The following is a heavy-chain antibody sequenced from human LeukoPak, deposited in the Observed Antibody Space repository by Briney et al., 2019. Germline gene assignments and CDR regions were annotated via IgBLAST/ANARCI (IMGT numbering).Heavy chain of an antibody. CDR3: AKETVVATLYYYYYYGMDV. CDR1: GFTFSSYG. V-gene: IGHV3-30*18. Sequence: PGGSLGLSCAASGFTFSSYGMHWVRQAPGKGLEWVAVISYDGSNKYYADSVKGRFTISRDNSKNTLYLQMNSLRAEDTAVYYCAKETVVATLYYYYYYGMDVWGQGTTVTVSS. CDR2: ISYDGSNK. D-gene: IGHD5-12*01. J-gene: IGHJ6*02.